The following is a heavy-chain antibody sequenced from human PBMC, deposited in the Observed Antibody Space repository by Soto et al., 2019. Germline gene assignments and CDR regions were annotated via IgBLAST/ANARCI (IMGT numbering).Heavy chain of an antibody. CDR3: ARDGFWSGYKGYYGMDV. CDR1: GGTFSSYA. Sequence: GASVKVSCKASGGTFSSYAISWVRQAPGQGLEWMGGIIPIFGTANYAQKFQGRVTITADESTSTAYMELSSLRSEDTAVYYCARDGFWSGYKGYYGMDVWRQGTTVTVSS. J-gene: IGHJ6*02. V-gene: IGHV1-69*13. CDR2: IIPIFGTA. D-gene: IGHD3-3*01.